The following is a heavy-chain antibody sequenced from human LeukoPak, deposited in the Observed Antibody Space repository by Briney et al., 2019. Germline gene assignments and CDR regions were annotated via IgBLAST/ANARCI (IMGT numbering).Heavy chain of an antibody. CDR3: AKDAVLLWFGELLNVDY. J-gene: IGHJ4*02. CDR1: EFTVSSNY. Sequence: GGSLRLSCAASEFTVSSNYMSWVRQAPGKGLEWVSVIYRDGSTYYADSVKGRFTISRDNSKTTLYLQMNRLRAEDTAVYYCAKDAVLLWFGELLNVDYWGQGTLVTVSS. CDR2: IYRDGST. V-gene: IGHV3-53*01. D-gene: IGHD3-10*01.